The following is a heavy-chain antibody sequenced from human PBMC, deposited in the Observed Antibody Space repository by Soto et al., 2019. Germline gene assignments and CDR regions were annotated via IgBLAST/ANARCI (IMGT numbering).Heavy chain of an antibody. CDR1: GFTFSSYA. D-gene: IGHD6-19*01. V-gene: IGHV3-23*01. J-gene: IGHJ4*02. Sequence: EVQLLESGGGLVQPGGSLRLSCAASGFTFSSYAMSWVRQAPGKGLEWVSGISSSGGSTYYADSVKGRFTISRDNSKNTLYLQMNSLRAEDTAVYYCAKDRRGAYASGWYHFDHWGQGTLVTVSS. CDR2: ISSSGGST. CDR3: AKDRRGAYASGWYHFDH.